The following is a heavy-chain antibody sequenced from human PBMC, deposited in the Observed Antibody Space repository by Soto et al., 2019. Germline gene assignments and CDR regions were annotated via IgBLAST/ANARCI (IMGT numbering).Heavy chain of an antibody. CDR2: IYYSGRT. CDR1: GGSMTSGSNY. CDR3: ARVFPRGDAFDI. V-gene: IGHV4-31*03. D-gene: IGHD3-16*01. J-gene: IGHJ3*02. Sequence: SETLSLTCTVSGGSMTSGSNYWSWIRQHPGKGLEWMGYIYYSGRTYYNPSLESRLTISVDTSKKQFSLNLSSVTDADTAVYYCARVFPRGDAFDIWGQGTVVTVSS.